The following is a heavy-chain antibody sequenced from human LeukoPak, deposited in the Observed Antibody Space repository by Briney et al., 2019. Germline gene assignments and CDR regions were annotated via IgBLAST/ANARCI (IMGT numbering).Heavy chain of an antibody. CDR3: ARERLGYCSGGSCYPIYFDY. CDR2: IIPILGIA. J-gene: IGHJ4*02. D-gene: IGHD2-15*01. CDR1: GGTFSSYA. V-gene: IGHV1-69*04. Sequence: SVKVSCKASGGTFSSYATSWVRQAPGQGLEWMGRIIPILGIANYAQKFQGRVTTTADKSTSTAYMELSSLRSEDTAVYYCARERLGYCSGGSCYPIYFDYWGQGTLVTVSS.